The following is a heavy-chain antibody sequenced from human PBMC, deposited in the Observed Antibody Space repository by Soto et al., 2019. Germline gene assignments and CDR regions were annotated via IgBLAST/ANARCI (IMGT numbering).Heavy chain of an antibody. Sequence: SVKVSCKASGGTFSSYAISWVRQAPGQGLERMGGIIPIIGTANYAQKFQGRVTITADESTSTAYMELSSLRSEDTAVYYCAICSGGSCYPGYYGMDVWGQGTTVTVSS. J-gene: IGHJ6*02. CDR3: AICSGGSCYPGYYGMDV. CDR2: IIPIIGTA. V-gene: IGHV1-69*13. D-gene: IGHD2-15*01. CDR1: GGTFSSYA.